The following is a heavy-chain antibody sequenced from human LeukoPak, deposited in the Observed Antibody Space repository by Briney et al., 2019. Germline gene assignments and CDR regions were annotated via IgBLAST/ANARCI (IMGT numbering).Heavy chain of an antibody. CDR3: ARDSGYSSGWYLEAFDI. J-gene: IGHJ3*02. Sequence: AASVKVSCKASGGTFSSYAISWVRQAPGQGLEWMGGIIPIFGTANYAQKFQGRVTITADESTSTAYMELSSLRSEDTAVYYCARDSGYSSGWYLEAFDIWGQGTMVTVSS. CDR1: GGTFSSYA. V-gene: IGHV1-69*01. CDR2: IIPIFGTA. D-gene: IGHD6-19*01.